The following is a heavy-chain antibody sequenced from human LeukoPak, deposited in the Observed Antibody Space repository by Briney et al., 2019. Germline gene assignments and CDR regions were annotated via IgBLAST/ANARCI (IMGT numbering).Heavy chain of an antibody. J-gene: IGHJ4*02. CDR3: AREFWRGSYYYSGGYYFAY. D-gene: IGHD3-22*01. V-gene: IGHV3-30*04. Sequence: GGSLRLSCAASGFTFSVYAMHWVRQAPGKGLEWVAVISYDGSNKYYADSVKGRFTISRDNSKNTLFLQMNSLRAEDTAVYYCAREFWRGSYYYSGGYYFAYWGLGTLVTVSS. CDR2: ISYDGSNK. CDR1: GFTFSVYA.